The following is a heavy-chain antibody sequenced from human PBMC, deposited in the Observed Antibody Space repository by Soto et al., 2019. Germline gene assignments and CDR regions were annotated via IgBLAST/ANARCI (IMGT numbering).Heavy chain of an antibody. CDR2: IYPGDSHA. Sequence: PGESLKISCKGGGYIFTNYWIGLVRQIPGKGLEWMGIIYPGDSHAIYSPSFQGQVTMSADKSISTAYLQWSSLKASDTAMYYCARPYSGGPNDPFDVWGQGTMVTVSS. D-gene: IGHD1-26*01. CDR1: GYIFTNYW. CDR3: ARPYSGGPNDPFDV. J-gene: IGHJ3*01. V-gene: IGHV5-51*01.